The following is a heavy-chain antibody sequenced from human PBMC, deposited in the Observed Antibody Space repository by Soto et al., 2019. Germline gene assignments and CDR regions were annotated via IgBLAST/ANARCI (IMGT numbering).Heavy chain of an antibody. V-gene: IGHV3-11*05. CDR2: ISSSSSYT. J-gene: IGHJ6*02. D-gene: IGHD5-18*01. CDR3: ARAGYSSEDYYGMDV. CDR1: GFTFSDYY. Sequence: QVQLVESGGGLVKPGGSLRLSCAASGFTFSDYYMSWIRQAPGKGLEWVSYISSSSSYTNYADSVKGRFTISRDNAKKSLYLQMNSLRAEDTAVYYCARAGYSSEDYYGMDVWGQGTTVTVAS.